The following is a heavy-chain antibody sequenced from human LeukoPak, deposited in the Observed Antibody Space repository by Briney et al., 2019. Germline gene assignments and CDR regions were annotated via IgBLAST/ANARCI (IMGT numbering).Heavy chain of an antibody. CDR1: GFTFSSYA. V-gene: IGHV3-30-3*01. Sequence: PGGSLRLSCAASGFTFSSYAMHWVRQAPGKGLEWVAVISYDGSNKYYADSVKGRFTISRDNSKSTLYLQMNSLRAEDTAVYYCARDIVAARPVYYFDYWGQGTLVTVSS. J-gene: IGHJ4*02. CDR3: ARDIVAARPVYYFDY. CDR2: ISYDGSNK. D-gene: IGHD6-6*01.